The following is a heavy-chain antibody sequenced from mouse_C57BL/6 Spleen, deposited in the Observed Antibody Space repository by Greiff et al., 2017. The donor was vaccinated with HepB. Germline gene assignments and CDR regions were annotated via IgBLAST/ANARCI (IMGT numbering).Heavy chain of an antibody. D-gene: IGHD2-4*01. CDR1: GYTFTSYW. CDR2: IDPSDSYT. V-gene: IGHV1-50*01. CDR3: ARRGDYDGRYFDV. J-gene: IGHJ1*03. Sequence: LQQPGAELVKPGASVKLSCKASGYTFTSYWMQWVKQRPGQGLEWIGEIDPSDSYTNYNQKFKGKATLTVDTSSSTAYMQLSSLTSEDSAVYYCARRGDYDGRYFDVWGTGTTVTVSS.